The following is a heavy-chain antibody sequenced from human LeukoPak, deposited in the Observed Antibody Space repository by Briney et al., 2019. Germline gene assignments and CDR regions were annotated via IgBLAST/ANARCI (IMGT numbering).Heavy chain of an antibody. J-gene: IGHJ4*02. CDR2: IYYSGST. Sequence: SETLSLTRTVSGGSISSGGYYWSWIRQHSGKGLEWIGYIYYSGSTYYNPSLKSRVTISVDTSKNQFSLKLSSVTAADTAVYYCARTDTAMVYFDYWGQGTLVTVSS. D-gene: IGHD5-18*01. V-gene: IGHV4-31*03. CDR1: GGSISSGGYY. CDR3: ARTDTAMVYFDY.